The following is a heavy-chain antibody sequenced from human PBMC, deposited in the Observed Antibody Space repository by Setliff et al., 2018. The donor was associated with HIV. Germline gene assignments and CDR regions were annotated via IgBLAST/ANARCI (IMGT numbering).Heavy chain of an antibody. J-gene: IGHJ6*03. V-gene: IGHV4-59*01. CDR1: GGSISGYY. CDR3: VRGFCSSTTCYEDYYYMDV. D-gene: IGHD2-2*01. Sequence: SETLSLTCTVPGGSISGYYWSWIRQPPGKGLEWIGTIFYTGNTNYNPSLKSRVTLSGGMSENQLFLRLTSVTAADTAVYYCVRGFCSSTTCYEDYYYMDVWGKGSTVTVSS. CDR2: IFYTGNT.